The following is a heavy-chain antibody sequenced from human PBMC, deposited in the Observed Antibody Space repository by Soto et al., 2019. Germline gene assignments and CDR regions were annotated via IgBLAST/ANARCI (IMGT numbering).Heavy chain of an antibody. D-gene: IGHD5-12*01. CDR1: GYSFTSYA. CDR2: INGGHGNT. Sequence: QVQLVQSGAEVKKPGASVKVSGKASGYSFTSYAVHWVRQAPGQRLEWMGWINGGHGNTKYSQKFQGRVTITRDTFASTAYMELSSLRPEDTAVYFCARGGYDYFMVVDYWGQGTLVTVSS. CDR3: ARGGYDYFMVVDY. J-gene: IGHJ4*02. V-gene: IGHV1-3*01.